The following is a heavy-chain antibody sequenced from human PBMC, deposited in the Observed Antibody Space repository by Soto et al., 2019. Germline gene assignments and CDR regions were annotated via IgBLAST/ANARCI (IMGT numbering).Heavy chain of an antibody. Sequence: QVQLVQSGAEVKKPGASVKVSCKASGYTFTGYYMHWVRQAPGQGLEWMGWINPNSGGTNYAQKCQGRVTRTRDPSISTAYMELSRLRDEDTAVYYCARDESTATVGDYYYYYCMEVWVQGTTVTVSS. V-gene: IGHV1-2*02. CDR2: INPNSGGT. J-gene: IGHJ6*02. D-gene: IGHD4-17*01. CDR1: GYTFTGYY. CDR3: ARDESTATVGDYYYYYCMEV.